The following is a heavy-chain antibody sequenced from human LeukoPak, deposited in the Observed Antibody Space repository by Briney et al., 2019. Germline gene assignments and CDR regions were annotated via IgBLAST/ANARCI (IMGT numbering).Heavy chain of an antibody. CDR3: SRDVRAFDI. CDR1: GITLNSNW. J-gene: IGHJ3*02. V-gene: IGHV3-7*04. CDR2: INQGGSEK. Sequence: GGSLRLSCVVSGITLNSNWMSWVRQAPGKGLEWVGNINQGGSEKHYVDSVKGRFTISRDNAKNSLCLQMNSLRAEDTAVYYCSRDVRAFDIWGQGTMVTVSS.